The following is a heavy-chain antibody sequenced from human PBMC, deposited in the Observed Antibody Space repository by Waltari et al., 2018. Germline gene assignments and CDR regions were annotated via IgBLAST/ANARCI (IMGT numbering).Heavy chain of an antibody. D-gene: IGHD5-18*01. Sequence: EVQLLESGGGLVQPGGSLRLSCAASGFIFSSHGMAWVRQAPGKGLEWLSTVMARGVGGTSGITHYIDSVKGRFTASRENSRNTLHLQMNDLRAEDTAVYYCARGRGGYSSGYIDYWGQGTLVTVSS. CDR1: GFIFSSHG. CDR2: VGGTSGIT. CDR3: ARGRGGYSSGYIDY. J-gene: IGHJ4*02. V-gene: IGHV3-23*01.